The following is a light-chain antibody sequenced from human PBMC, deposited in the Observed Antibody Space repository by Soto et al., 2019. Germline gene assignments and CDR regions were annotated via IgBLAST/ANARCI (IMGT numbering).Light chain of an antibody. Sequence: EIVSTQSPGTLSLSPGERATLSCRASQSVSSRDLAWYQQKPGQAPRLLIYATSSRAAGIPDRFSGSGSGTDFPLTISRLEPEDFAVYYCQQYDNSPGYTFGQGTKLEIK. CDR3: QQYDNSPGYT. CDR1: QSVSSRD. CDR2: ATS. J-gene: IGKJ2*01. V-gene: IGKV3-20*01.